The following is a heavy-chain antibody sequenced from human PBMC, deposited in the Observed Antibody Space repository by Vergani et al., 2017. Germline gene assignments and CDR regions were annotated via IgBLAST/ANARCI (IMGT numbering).Heavy chain of an antibody. CDR1: GFTFSSYW. CDR3: ARISGGSAPYLHY. CDR2: IKRDGTET. Sequence: EVQLLESGGGLVQPGGSLRLSCAASGFTFSSYWMSWVRQAPGKGLEWVANIKRDGTETFYVDSVKGRFTISRDNAKTTLYLQMNSLRDEDRGVYYCARISGGSAPYLHYWGQGTLVTVAS. J-gene: IGHJ1*01. D-gene: IGHD2-15*01. V-gene: IGHV3-7*01.